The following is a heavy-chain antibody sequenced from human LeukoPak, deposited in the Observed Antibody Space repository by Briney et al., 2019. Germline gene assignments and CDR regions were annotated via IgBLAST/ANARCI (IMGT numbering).Heavy chain of an antibody. CDR1: GFTFSTYS. CDR3: AKDRPPNWGYYFDY. D-gene: IGHD7-27*01. CDR2: ISGSSSSSDGGAI. J-gene: IGHJ4*02. Sequence: GGSLRLSCTASGFTFSTYSMNWVRQAPGRGLEWVSYISGSSSSSDGGAIQYADSVKGRFTISRDTSKNTLYLQMNSLRAEDTAVYYCAKDRPPNWGYYFDYWGQGTLVTVSS. V-gene: IGHV3-48*01.